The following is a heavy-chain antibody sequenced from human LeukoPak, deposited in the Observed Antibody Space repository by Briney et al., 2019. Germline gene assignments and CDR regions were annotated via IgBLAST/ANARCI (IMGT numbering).Heavy chain of an antibody. CDR2: IIPIFGTA. D-gene: IGHD7-27*01. CDR3: ARETLLTGDPWYFDL. CDR1: GGTFSSYA. V-gene: IGHV1-69*05. J-gene: IGHJ2*01. Sequence: GASVKVSCKASGGTFSSYAISWVRQAPGQGLEWMGGIIPIFGTANYAQKLQGRVTMTTDTSTSTAYMELRSLRSDDTAVYYCARETLLTGDPWYFDLWGRGTLVTVSS.